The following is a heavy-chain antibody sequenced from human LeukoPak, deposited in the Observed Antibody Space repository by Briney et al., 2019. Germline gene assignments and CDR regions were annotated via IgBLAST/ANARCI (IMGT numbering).Heavy chain of an antibody. D-gene: IGHD1-7*01. CDR2: VYYSGTT. CDR1: GGFVSSSSSY. J-gene: IGHJ6*03. CDR3: VRQNSDYYYYYLDV. V-gene: IGHV4-39*01. Sequence: SETLSLTCTVSGGFVSSSSSYWAWIRQPPGRGLEWIGSVYYSGTTYYNASLESRVTISEDTSRNRFSLMLSSVTAADTAVYYCVRQNSDYYYYYLDVWGEGTTVIVSS.